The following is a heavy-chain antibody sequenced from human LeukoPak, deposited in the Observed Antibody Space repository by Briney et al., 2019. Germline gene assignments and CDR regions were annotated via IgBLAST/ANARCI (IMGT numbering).Heavy chain of an antibody. CDR1: GFTFSSYW. CDR2: IDYDGDNA. Sequence: GGSLRLSCVASGFTFSSYWMHWVRQAPGKGLVWVSRIDYDGDNADYADFVKGRFTISRDNSKNTLYLQMNSLRAEDTAVYYCARDGPYCSGGSCYPQYYFDYWGQGTLVTVSS. V-gene: IGHV3-74*01. J-gene: IGHJ4*02. D-gene: IGHD2-15*01. CDR3: ARDGPYCSGGSCYPQYYFDY.